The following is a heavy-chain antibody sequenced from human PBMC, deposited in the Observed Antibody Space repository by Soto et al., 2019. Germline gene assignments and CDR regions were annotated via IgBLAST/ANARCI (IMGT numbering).Heavy chain of an antibody. V-gene: IGHV1-69*01. Sequence: QVQLVQSGAEVKQPGSSVKVSCKASGCTFSSYAISWVRQAPGQGLEWMGGIIPIFGTANYAQKLQGRVTITADESTSTDYMERSSLRTEDTAVYYCARDAGYAFDIWGQGTMVTVSS. CDR1: GCTFSSYA. J-gene: IGHJ3*02. CDR3: ARDAGYAFDI. D-gene: IGHD6-13*01. CDR2: IIPIFGTA.